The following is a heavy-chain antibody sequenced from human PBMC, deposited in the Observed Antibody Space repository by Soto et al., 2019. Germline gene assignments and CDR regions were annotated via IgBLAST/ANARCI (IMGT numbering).Heavy chain of an antibody. CDR2: IFYSGVT. CDR3: DRVGSSGWSPEY. V-gene: IGHV4-59*01. CDR1: GGSISGNY. Sequence: TLYLSCIVFGGSISGNYWTWIRQPPGKELEWIGYIFYSGVTNYNPSLKSRVTLSVDTSKNQFSLNLRSVTAEDTALYYCDRVGSSGWSPEYWGWGTLVTVSS. J-gene: IGHJ4*02. D-gene: IGHD6-19*01.